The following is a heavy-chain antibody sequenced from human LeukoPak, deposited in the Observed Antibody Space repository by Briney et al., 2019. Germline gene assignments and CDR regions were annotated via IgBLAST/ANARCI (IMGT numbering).Heavy chain of an antibody. J-gene: IGHJ3*02. CDR1: GFTFSTYE. D-gene: IGHD3-3*01. Sequence: PGGSLTLSCAASGFTFSTYEMNWVRQAPGKGLEWVSYISGSGSTTYYADSVRGRFTISRDNAKNSLYLQMNSLRAEDTAVYYCTRCLGFWSGYRAFEIWGRGTVVTVSS. CDR3: TRCLGFWSGYRAFEI. CDR2: ISGSGSTT. V-gene: IGHV3-48*03.